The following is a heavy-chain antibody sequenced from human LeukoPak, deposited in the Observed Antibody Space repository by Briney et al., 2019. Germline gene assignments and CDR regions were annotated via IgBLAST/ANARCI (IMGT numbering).Heavy chain of an antibody. V-gene: IGHV1-24*01. CDR1: GYTLTELS. D-gene: IGHD5-18*01. CDR3: ATPAAGIQLWLDYSYFDY. Sequence: ASVKVSCKVSGYTLTELSMHWVRQAPGKGLEWMGGFDPEDGETIYAQKFQGRVTMTEDTSTDTDYMELSSLRSEDTAVYYCATPAAGIQLWLDYSYFDYWGQETLVTVSS. CDR2: FDPEDGET. J-gene: IGHJ4*02.